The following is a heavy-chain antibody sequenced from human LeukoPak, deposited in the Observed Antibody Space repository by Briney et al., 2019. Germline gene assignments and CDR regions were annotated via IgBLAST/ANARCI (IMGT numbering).Heavy chain of an antibody. CDR2: ISYDGSNK. Sequence: SCKASGYTFTSYAMHWVRQAPGKGLEWVAVISYDGSNKYYADSVKGRFTISRDNSKNTLYLQMNSLRAEDTAVYYCARESGNYGYFDYWGQGTLVTVSS. J-gene: IGHJ4*02. CDR3: ARESGNYGYFDY. D-gene: IGHD1-7*01. CDR1: GYTFTSYA. V-gene: IGHV3-30*04.